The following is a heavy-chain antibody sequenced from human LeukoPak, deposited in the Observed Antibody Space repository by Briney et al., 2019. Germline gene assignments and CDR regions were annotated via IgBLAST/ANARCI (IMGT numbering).Heavy chain of an antibody. CDR3: ARARTMIEFDY. V-gene: IGHV1-69*04. Sequence: SVKVSCKASGGTFSSYAISWVRQAPGQGLEWMGRIIPILGIANYAQKLQGRVTMTTDTSTSTAYMELRSLRSDDTAVYYCARARTMIEFDYWGQGTLVTVSS. CDR2: IIPILGIA. D-gene: IGHD3-22*01. CDR1: GGTFSSYA. J-gene: IGHJ4*02.